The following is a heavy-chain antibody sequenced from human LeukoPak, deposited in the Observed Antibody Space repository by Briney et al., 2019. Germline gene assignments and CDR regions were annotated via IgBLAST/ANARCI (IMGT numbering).Heavy chain of an antibody. CDR3: ARVLQDYYGSGSYYHYYFDY. J-gene: IGHJ4*02. Sequence: ASVKVSCKASGYTFTGYYMHWVRQAPGQGLEWMGWINPNSGSTNYAQKFQGRVTMTRDTSISTAYMELSRLRSDDTAVYYCARVLQDYYGSGSYYHYYFDYWGQGTLVTVSS. V-gene: IGHV1-2*02. CDR1: GYTFTGYY. D-gene: IGHD3-10*01. CDR2: INPNSGST.